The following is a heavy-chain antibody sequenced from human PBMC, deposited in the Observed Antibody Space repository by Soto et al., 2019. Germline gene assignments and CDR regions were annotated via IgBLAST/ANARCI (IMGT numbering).Heavy chain of an antibody. CDR2: IYQGGSA. Sequence: KTSETLSLTCTVSGGSITSGGYSWSWIRQLPGQGLEWIGYIYQGGSAYYNPSLKTRVTISLDRSKNQFSLNLTSVTAADTAVYYCARSFYGVDLWGQGAPVTVSS. V-gene: IGHV4-30-2*06. CDR3: ARSFYGVDL. CDR1: GGSITSGGYS. J-gene: IGHJ6*02.